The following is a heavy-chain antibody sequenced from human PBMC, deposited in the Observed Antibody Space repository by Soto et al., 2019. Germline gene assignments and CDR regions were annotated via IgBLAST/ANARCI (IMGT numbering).Heavy chain of an antibody. J-gene: IGHJ4*02. D-gene: IGHD6-13*01. CDR1: GFTFSSYS. CDR3: ARDWLAAAGTDFTNY. Sequence: VQLVESGGGLVKPGGSLRLSCAASGFTFSSYSMNWVRQAPGKGLEWVSSISSSSSYIYYADSVKGRFTISRDNAKNSLYLQMNSLRAEDTAVYYCARDWLAAAGTDFTNYWGQGTLVTVSS. V-gene: IGHV3-21*01. CDR2: ISSSSSYI.